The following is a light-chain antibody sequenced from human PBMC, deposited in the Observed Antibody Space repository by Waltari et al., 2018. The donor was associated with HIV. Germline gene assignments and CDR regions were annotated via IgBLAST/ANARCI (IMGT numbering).Light chain of an antibody. J-gene: IGKJ1*01. CDR2: WAS. Sequence: DIVMTQSPDSLTASLGERATIKCKSSQSVLVQSNVKNNLAWHQQKSGQPPKLLFYWASDRQSGVPDRFSASESGTDFTLTISSLQAEDVAVYYCQQYYSTPQTFGQGTKVELK. CDR1: QSVLVQSNVKNN. V-gene: IGKV4-1*01. CDR3: QQYYSTPQT.